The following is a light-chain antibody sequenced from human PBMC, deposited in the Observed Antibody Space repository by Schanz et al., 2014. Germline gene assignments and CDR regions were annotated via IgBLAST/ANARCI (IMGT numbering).Light chain of an antibody. CDR3: CVYAGRTTWL. J-gene: IGLJ3*02. CDR1: SSDVGSYNL. CDR2: EVS. V-gene: IGLV2-23*02. Sequence: QSALTQPASVSGSPGQSITISCTGTSSDVGSYNLVSWYQQYPGKAPKLIIYEVSERPSGVSNRFSGSKSGNTASLTISGLQAEDEADYHCCVYAGRTTWLFGGGTKLTVL.